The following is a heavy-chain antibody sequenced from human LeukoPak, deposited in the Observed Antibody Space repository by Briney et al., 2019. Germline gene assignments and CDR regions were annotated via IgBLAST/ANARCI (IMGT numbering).Heavy chain of an antibody. V-gene: IGHV3-7*05. D-gene: IGHD6-19*01. J-gene: IGHJ4*02. CDR1: GFTSSSYW. Sequence: GGSLRLSCAASGFTSSSYWMSWVLQAPGKGLEWVGNIKQDGSQKYYMDSVKGRVTISRDNAKNSVDLQMNSLRAEDTAVYYCAKGRIAVAGPEYSLDYWGQGTLVTVSS. CDR3: AKGRIAVAGPEYSLDY. CDR2: IKQDGSQK.